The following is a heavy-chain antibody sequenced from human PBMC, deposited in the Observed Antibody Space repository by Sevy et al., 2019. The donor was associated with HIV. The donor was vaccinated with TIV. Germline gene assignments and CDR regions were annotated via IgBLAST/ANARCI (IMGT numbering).Heavy chain of an antibody. D-gene: IGHD1-20*01. Sequence: SETLSLTCTVSGGSMNIYYWSWIRQPPGKGLEWIGYIYCSGSTNYNPSLKSRVTISVDTSKNQFSLKLRSVTAADTAVYYCARVGFNWNDVDYWGQGTLVTVSS. CDR1: GGSMNIYY. CDR2: IYCSGST. J-gene: IGHJ4*02. CDR3: ARVGFNWNDVDY. V-gene: IGHV4-59*01.